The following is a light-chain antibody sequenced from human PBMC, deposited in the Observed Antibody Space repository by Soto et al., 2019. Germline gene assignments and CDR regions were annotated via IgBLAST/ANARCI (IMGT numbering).Light chain of an antibody. CDR1: SSDVGFYNH. CDR3: SSFASTHTYV. J-gene: IGLJ1*01. V-gene: IGLV2-14*01. Sequence: QSVLPQPASVSGSPGQSITISCTGTSSDVGFYNHVSWYQQHPGKAPKLLIYEVNNRPSGVSHRFSGSKSGNTASLTISGLQAEDEADYYCSSFASTHTYVFGTGTKVTVL. CDR2: EVN.